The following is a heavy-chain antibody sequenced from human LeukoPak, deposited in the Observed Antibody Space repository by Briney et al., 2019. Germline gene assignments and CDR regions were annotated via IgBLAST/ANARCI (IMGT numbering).Heavy chain of an antibody. CDR3: AKRVSGTTFY. D-gene: IGHD1-1*01. V-gene: IGHV3-23*01. CDR1: GFTFSSYV. CDR2: ISGSGATT. J-gene: IGHJ4*02. Sequence: AGGSLRLSCAASGFTFSSYVVSWVRQAPGKGLEWVSAISGSGATTYYADSVRGRFTISRDNSKNTLYLHMNSLRAEDTAVYYCAKRVSGTTFYWGQGTLVTVSS.